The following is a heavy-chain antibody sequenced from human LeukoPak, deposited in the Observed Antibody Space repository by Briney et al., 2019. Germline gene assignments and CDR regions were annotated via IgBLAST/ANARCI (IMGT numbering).Heavy chain of an antibody. CDR3: AKGELTWFDP. CDR2: IRYDGSTK. D-gene: IGHD1-26*01. Sequence: TGGSLRLSCAASGFTFSNYGMHWVRQAPGKGLEWVTFIRYDGSTKYYADSVKGRITISRDNSKNTLYLQMNSLRVEDTAVYYCAKGELTWFDPWGQGTLVTVSS. J-gene: IGHJ5*02. CDR1: GFTFSNYG. V-gene: IGHV3-30*02.